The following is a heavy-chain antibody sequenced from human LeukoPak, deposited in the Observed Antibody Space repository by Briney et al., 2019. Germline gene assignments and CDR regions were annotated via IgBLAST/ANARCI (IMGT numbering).Heavy chain of an antibody. V-gene: IGHV3-72*01. D-gene: IGHD6-19*01. J-gene: IGHJ4*02. CDR3: VRVGSVSGSDYLDY. CDR2: SRNKAKSYTT. CDR1: GFTFSDHF. Sequence: AGGSLRLSCAVSGFTFSDHFLDWVRQAPGKGLEWVGRSRNKAKSYTTEYAASVKGRFTNSRDDSNTSLYLQMNSLETEDTAVYYCVRVGSVSGSDYLDYWGQGTLVTVSS.